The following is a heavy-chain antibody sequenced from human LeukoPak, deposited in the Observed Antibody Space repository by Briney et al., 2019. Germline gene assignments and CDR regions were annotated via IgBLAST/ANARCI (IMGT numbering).Heavy chain of an antibody. CDR3: ARLVVPTLYYYYYYMDV. D-gene: IGHD2-2*01. Sequence: ASVKVSCKASGYTFTSYGISWVRQAPGQGLEWMEWISAYNGNTNYAQKLQGRVTMTTDTSTSTAYMELRSLRSDDTAVYYCARLVVPTLYYYYYYMDVWGKGTTVTVSS. J-gene: IGHJ6*03. V-gene: IGHV1-18*01. CDR2: ISAYNGNT. CDR1: GYTFTSYG.